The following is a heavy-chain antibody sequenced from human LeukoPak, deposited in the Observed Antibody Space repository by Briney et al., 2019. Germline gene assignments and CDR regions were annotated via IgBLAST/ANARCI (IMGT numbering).Heavy chain of an antibody. J-gene: IGHJ3*02. V-gene: IGHV1-2*02. D-gene: IGHD2-2*01. Sequence: ASVTVSFTSSGYTFTVYYMHWVRQAPGQGLEWMGWINPNSGGTNYAQKFQGRVTMTRDTSISTAYMELSRLRSDDTAVYYCARDRGGYCSSTSCHGDAFDIWGQGTMVTVSS. CDR1: GYTFTVYY. CDR3: ARDRGGYCSSTSCHGDAFDI. CDR2: INPNSGGT.